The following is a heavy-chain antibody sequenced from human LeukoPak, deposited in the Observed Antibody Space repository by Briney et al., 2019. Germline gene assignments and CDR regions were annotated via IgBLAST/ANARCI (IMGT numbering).Heavy chain of an antibody. CDR2: INYRGST. D-gene: IGHD4-17*01. Sequence: SETPSLTCTVSGGSISSSDYYWGWIRQPPGKGLEWIGIINYRGSTYYNPSLKSRVTISVDTSKNQFSLELTSVTAADTAVYYCARYGDYSIDSWGQGTLVTVSS. V-gene: IGHV4-39*07. CDR1: GGSISSSDYY. CDR3: ARYGDYSIDS. J-gene: IGHJ4*02.